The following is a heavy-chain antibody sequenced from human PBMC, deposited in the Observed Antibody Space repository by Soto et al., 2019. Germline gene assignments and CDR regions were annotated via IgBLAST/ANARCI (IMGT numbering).Heavy chain of an antibody. CDR1: GGSISSYY. Sequence: QVQLQESGPGLVKPSETLSLTCTVSGGSISSYYWSWIRQPPGKGLEWSGYIYYSGSTNYNTSLTLTIRVPMSVAPSKNHFSLKLISVTAADPAVYYCARDSNRRWYGIAAAAYWYVPLDGMDVWGQGTTVTVSS. D-gene: IGHD6-13*01. V-gene: IGHV4-59*01. J-gene: IGHJ6*02. CDR2: IYYSGST. CDR3: ARDSNRRWYGIAAAAYWYVPLDGMDV.